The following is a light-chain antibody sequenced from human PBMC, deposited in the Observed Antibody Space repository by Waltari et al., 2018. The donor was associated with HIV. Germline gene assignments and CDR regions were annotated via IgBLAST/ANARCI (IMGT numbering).Light chain of an antibody. V-gene: IGLV1-40*01. J-gene: IGLJ2*01. CDR2: GNT. CDR1: SSNIGAGYG. Sequence: QSVLTQTPSVSGAPGQRVTISCTGSSSNIGAGYGVHWYQQLPGTAPKLLIYGNTNRPSGIPDRFSGSKSDTSASLAITGLQAEDEADYYCQSYDSSLSVVVFGGGTKLTVL. CDR3: QSYDSSLSVVV.